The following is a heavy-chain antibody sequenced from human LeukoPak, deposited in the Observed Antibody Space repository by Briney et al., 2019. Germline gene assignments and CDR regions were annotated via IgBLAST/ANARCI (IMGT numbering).Heavy chain of an antibody. CDR1: GFTFSDYY. J-gene: IGHJ4*02. CDR3: ARRYYDFWSGYSYYFDY. D-gene: IGHD3-3*01. CDR2: IKQDGSEK. V-gene: IGHV3-7*01. Sequence: PGGSLRLSCAASGFTFSDYYMSWVRQAPGKGLEWVANIKQDGSEKDYVDSVKGRFTISRDNAKNSLYLQMNSLRAEDTAVYSCARRYYDFWSGYSYYFDYWGQGTLVTVSS.